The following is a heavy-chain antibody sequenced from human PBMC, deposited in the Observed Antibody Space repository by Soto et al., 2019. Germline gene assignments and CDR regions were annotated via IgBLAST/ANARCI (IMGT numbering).Heavy chain of an antibody. D-gene: IGHD3-3*01. CDR1: GFTFSSYA. V-gene: IGHV3-64*01. J-gene: IGHJ6*03. CDR2: ISSNGGST. Sequence: GGSLRLSCAASGFTFSSYAMHWVRQAPGKGLEYVSAISSNGGSTYYANSVKGRFTISRDNSKNTLYLQMGSLRAEDMAVYYCARDHSYYDFWSGSPFGYYMDVWGKGTTVTVSS. CDR3: ARDHSYYDFWSGSPFGYYMDV.